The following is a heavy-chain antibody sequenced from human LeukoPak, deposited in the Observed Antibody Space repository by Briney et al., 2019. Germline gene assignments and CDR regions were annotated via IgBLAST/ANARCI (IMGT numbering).Heavy chain of an antibody. V-gene: IGHV3-11*06. D-gene: IGHD6-13*01. J-gene: IGHJ4*02. Sequence: GGSLRLSCAASGFTFSDYYMSWIRQAPGKGLEWVSYISSSSSYIYYADSVKGRFAISRDNAKNSLYLQMNSLRAEDTAEYYCARTGYSSSWDFDYWGQGTLVTVSS. CDR3: ARTGYSSSWDFDY. CDR2: ISSSSSYI. CDR1: GFTFSDYY.